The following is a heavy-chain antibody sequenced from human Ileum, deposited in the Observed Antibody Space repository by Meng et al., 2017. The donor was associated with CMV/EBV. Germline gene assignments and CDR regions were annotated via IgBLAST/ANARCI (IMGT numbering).Heavy chain of an antibody. Sequence: ASVKVSCKASGYTPIGYYFHWGRQAPGQGLEWMGWINPTGGGTKYAQKFQGRVTLTRDTSISTAYMELSSLRFDDTAVYYCVALGGYCSDNTNGCSRLDPWGQGTPVTVSS. V-gene: IGHV1-2*02. CDR2: INPTGGGT. CDR1: GYTPIGYY. D-gene: IGHD2-15*01. J-gene: IGHJ5*02. CDR3: VALGGYCSDNTNGCSRLDP.